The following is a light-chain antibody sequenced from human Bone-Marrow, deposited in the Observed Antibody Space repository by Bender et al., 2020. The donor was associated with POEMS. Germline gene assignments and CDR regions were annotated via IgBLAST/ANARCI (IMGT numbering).Light chain of an antibody. Sequence: QSVLTPPPSVSGTPGQRVTISCSGSGSNIGGYPVNWYQQIPGTAPRLLIYTNNERPSGVPDRFSGSKSGTSASLAITGLQSDDEAIYFCVAWDASLNGWVFGGGTKLTVL. CDR2: TNN. J-gene: IGLJ3*02. V-gene: IGLV1-44*01. CDR3: VAWDASLNGWV. CDR1: GSNIGGYP.